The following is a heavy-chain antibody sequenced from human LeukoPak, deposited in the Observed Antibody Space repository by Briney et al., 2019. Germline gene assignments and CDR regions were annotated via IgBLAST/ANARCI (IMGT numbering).Heavy chain of an antibody. CDR3: ARDKPQVKHPGIAAAAPDY. CDR1: GFTFSSYW. Sequence: PGGSLRLSCAASGFTFSSYWMHWVRQAPGKGLEWVSSISSSSSYIYYADSVKGRFTISRDNAKNSLYLQMNSLRAEDTAVYYCARDKPQVKHPGIAAAAPDYWGQGTLVTVSS. J-gene: IGHJ4*02. D-gene: IGHD6-13*01. V-gene: IGHV3-21*01. CDR2: ISSSSSYI.